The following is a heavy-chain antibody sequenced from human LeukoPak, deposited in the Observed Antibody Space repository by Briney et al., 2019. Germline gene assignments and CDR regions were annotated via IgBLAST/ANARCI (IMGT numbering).Heavy chain of an antibody. CDR1: GYPFTSYW. Sequence: GASLQISCKGSGYPFTSYWIGWVRQLPGKGLEWMGIIYPGDSDTRYSPSFQGQVTISADKSISTAYLQWSSLKASDTAMYYCAISMSATYYYDSSGYFNDAFDIWGQGTMVTVSS. J-gene: IGHJ3*02. D-gene: IGHD3-22*01. V-gene: IGHV5-51*01. CDR3: AISMSATYYYDSSGYFNDAFDI. CDR2: IYPGDSDT.